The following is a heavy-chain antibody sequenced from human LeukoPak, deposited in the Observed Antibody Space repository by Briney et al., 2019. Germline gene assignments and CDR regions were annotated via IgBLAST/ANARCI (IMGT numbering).Heavy chain of an antibody. V-gene: IGHV3-15*01. CDR1: GFTFSNAW. D-gene: IGHD2/OR15-2a*01. J-gene: IGHJ4*02. CDR3: TTGTFQQFDY. Sequence: GGSLRLSCEASGFTFSNAWMSWVRHAPGKGLEWVGRIKSIPDGGTTDYAAPVKDRFTISRDDSKSTLYLQMKTLKIEDTAVYYCTTGTFQQFDYWGQGTLVTVSS. CDR2: IKSIPDGGTT.